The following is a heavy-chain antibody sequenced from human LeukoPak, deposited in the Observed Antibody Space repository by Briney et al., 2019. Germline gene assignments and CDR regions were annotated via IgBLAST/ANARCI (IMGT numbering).Heavy chain of an antibody. CDR2: INPNSGGT. CDR1: GYTFTCYY. J-gene: IGHJ4*02. Sequence: ASVKVSCKASGYTFTCYYMHWVRQAPGQGLEWMGWINPNSGGTNYAQKFQGRVTMTRDTSISTAYMELSRLRSDDTAVYYCASWSEYYYDSSENYWGQGTLVTVSS. CDR3: ASWSEYYYDSSENY. D-gene: IGHD3-22*01. V-gene: IGHV1-2*02.